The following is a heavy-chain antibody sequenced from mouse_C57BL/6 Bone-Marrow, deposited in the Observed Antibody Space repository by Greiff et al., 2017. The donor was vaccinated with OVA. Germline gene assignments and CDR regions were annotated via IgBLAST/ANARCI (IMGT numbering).Heavy chain of an antibody. CDR2: INYDGSST. CDR3: ARDPPNNGTGAMDY. V-gene: IGHV5-16*01. D-gene: IGHD1-3*01. Sequence: EVKVEESAGGLVQPGSSMKLSCTASGFTFSDYYMAWVRQVPEKGLEWVANINYDGSSTYYLDSLKSRFIISRDNAKNILYLQMSSLKSEDTATYYCARDPPNNGTGAMDYWGQGTSVTVSS. J-gene: IGHJ4*01. CDR1: GFTFSDYY.